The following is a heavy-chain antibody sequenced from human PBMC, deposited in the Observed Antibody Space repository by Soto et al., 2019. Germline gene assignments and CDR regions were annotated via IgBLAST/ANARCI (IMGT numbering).Heavy chain of an antibody. CDR2: IIPIFGTA. Sequence: VASVKVSCKASGGTFSSYAISWVRQAPGQGLEWMGGIIPIFGTANYAQKFQGRVTITADESTSTAYMELSSLRSEDTAVYYCARGRSSMVRGVHFDYWGQGTLVTVSS. CDR3: ARGRSSMVRGVHFDY. CDR1: GGTFSSYA. D-gene: IGHD3-10*01. J-gene: IGHJ4*02. V-gene: IGHV1-69*13.